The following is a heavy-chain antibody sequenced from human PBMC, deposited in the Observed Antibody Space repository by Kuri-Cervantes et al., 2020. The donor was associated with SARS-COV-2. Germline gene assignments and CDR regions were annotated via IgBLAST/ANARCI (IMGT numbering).Heavy chain of an antibody. CDR2: INPNSGGT. Sequence: ASVKVSCKASGYTFTGYYMHWVRQAPGQGLEWMGWINPNSGGTNYAQKFQGRVTMTRDTSISTAYMELSRPRSDDTAVYYCARVLAGYGYYMDVWGKGTTVTVSS. V-gene: IGHV1-2*02. CDR1: GYTFTGYY. CDR3: ARVLAGYGYYMDV. D-gene: IGHD5-18*01. J-gene: IGHJ6*03.